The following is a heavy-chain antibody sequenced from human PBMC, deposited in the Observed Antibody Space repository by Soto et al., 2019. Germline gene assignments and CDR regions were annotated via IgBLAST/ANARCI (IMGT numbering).Heavy chain of an antibody. Sequence: SETLSLTCTVSGGSISSSSYYWGWIRQPPGKGLEWIGSIYYSGSTYYNPSLKSRVTISVDTSKNQFSLKLSSVTAADTAVYYCARPGGYGYVRIDYWGQGTLVTVAS. V-gene: IGHV4-39*01. CDR1: GGSISSSSYY. D-gene: IGHD5-18*01. J-gene: IGHJ4*02. CDR3: ARPGGYGYVRIDY. CDR2: IYYSGST.